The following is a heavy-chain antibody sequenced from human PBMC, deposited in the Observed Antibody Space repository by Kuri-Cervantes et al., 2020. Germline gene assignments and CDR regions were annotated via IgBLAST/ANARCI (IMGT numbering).Heavy chain of an antibody. D-gene: IGHD2-15*01. Sequence: GESLKISCAASGFIFSSYGMRWVRQAPGKGLEWVAVIWYDGSNKYYADSVKGRFTISRDNSKNTLYLQMNSLRAEDTAVYYCAREKVVAAPPRGSYYYGMDVWGQGTTVTVSS. J-gene: IGHJ6*02. CDR3: AREKVVAAPPRGSYYYGMDV. CDR2: IWYDGSNK. V-gene: IGHV3-33*01. CDR1: GFIFSSYG.